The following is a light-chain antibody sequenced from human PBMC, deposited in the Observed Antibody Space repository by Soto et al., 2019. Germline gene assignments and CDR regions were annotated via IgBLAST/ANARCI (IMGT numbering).Light chain of an antibody. CDR1: QNIRNY. CDR3: QQIHSTSSYT. CDR2: AAS. Sequence: DIQMTHSPASLSASVGDRVTITCLVSQNIRNYLNWYQQRPGKTPYLLVYAASNLRGGVPSRFSGSGSGKVFTLTINSLQPEDFATYYCQQIHSTSSYTFGQGTKVDIK. J-gene: IGKJ2*01. V-gene: IGKV1-39*01.